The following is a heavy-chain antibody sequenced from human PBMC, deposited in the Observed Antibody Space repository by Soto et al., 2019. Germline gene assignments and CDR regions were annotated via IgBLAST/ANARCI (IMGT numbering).Heavy chain of an antibody. Sequence: QVQLVESGGGVVQPGRSLRLSCAASGFTFSSFGMHWVRQAPGEGLEWVAVIWYDGSNKYYADSVKGRFTISRDNSKNTLYLQMNSLRAEDTAVYYCAREGSGSCLDYWGQGTLVTVSS. CDR3: AREGSGSCLDY. J-gene: IGHJ4*02. V-gene: IGHV3-33*01. D-gene: IGHD1-26*01. CDR2: IWYDGSNK. CDR1: GFTFSSFG.